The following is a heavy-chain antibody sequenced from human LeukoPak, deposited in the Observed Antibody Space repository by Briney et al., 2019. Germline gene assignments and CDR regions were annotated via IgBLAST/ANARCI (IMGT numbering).Heavy chain of an antibody. CDR2: ISPGGGPT. CDR3: AKDGAWCDD. D-gene: IGHD2-15*01. CDR1: GFPFSSHG. J-gene: IGHJ4*02. V-gene: IGHV3-23*01. Sequence: GGSLRLPCAGSGFPFSSHGMNWVRQAPGKGLEWVSGISPGGGPTYYADSVRGRFTISRDDSKNTLYLQMKNLRAEDTAVYYCAKDGAWCDDWGQGILVTVSS.